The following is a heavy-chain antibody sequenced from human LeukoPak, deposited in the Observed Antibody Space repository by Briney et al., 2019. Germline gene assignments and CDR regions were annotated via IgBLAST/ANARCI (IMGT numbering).Heavy chain of an antibody. V-gene: IGHV4-34*01. J-gene: IGHJ5*02. D-gene: IGHD3-22*01. CDR3: ARGSPRDYDSSGYYYGLDP. CDR1: GGSFSGYY. CDR2: INHSGTS. Sequence: SETLSLTCTVNGGSFSGYYWSWVRQPPGKGLEWIGEINHSGTSNKNPSLKSRVTISGDTSKNQFSLELRSVTAADTAVYYCARGSPRDYDSSGYYYGLDPWGQGTLVTVSS.